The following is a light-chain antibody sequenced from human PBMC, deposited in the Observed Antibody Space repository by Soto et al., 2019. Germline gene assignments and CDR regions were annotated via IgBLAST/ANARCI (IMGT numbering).Light chain of an antibody. V-gene: IGLV2-14*01. CDR1: RTDIGGYNY. Sequence: QSALTQPASVSGSLGQSITISCTGTRTDIGGYNYVSWYQQYPGKAPKLVICEVTSRPSGISDRFSGSKSGNTAYLTISGLQAEDEADYFCTSYTNSKAYILFGGGTKVTVL. J-gene: IGLJ2*01. CDR2: EVT. CDR3: TSYTNSKAYIL.